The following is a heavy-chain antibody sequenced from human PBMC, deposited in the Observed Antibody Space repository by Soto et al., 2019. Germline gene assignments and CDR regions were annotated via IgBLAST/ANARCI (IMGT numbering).Heavy chain of an antibody. D-gene: IGHD5-18*01. V-gene: IGHV1-69*12. CDR1: GGTFSSYA. CDR3: ARGANTAMVTRWFDP. J-gene: IGHJ5*02. Sequence: QVQLVQSGAEVKKPGSSVKVSCKASGGTFSSYAISWVRQAPGQGLEWMGGIIPIFGTANYAQKFQGRVTINADESTSTGYMEMSSLRSEDTAVYYCARGANTAMVTRWFDPWGQGTLVTVSS. CDR2: IIPIFGTA.